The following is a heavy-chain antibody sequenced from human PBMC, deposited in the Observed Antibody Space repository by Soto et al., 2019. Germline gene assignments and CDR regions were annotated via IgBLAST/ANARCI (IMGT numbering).Heavy chain of an antibody. D-gene: IGHD6-13*01. CDR3: ARGPGIAAAGTLLDI. Sequence: EVQLVESGGGLIQPGGSPRLSCSASGVTVSSNYMSWVRQAPGRGLEWGSVIYSGGSTYYADSVKGRFTISRDNSKNTMYLQMNSVRAEDTAVYYCARGPGIAAAGTLLDIWGQGTMVTVSS. CDR2: IYSGGST. V-gene: IGHV3-53*01. CDR1: GVTVSSNY. J-gene: IGHJ3*02.